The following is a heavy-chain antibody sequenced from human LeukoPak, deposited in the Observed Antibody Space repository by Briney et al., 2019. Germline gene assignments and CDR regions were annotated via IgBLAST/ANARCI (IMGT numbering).Heavy chain of an antibody. D-gene: IGHD5-18*01. CDR2: ISYDGSNK. CDR3: ARAPRDTATYFDY. V-gene: IGHV3-30*04. Sequence: GGSLRLSCAASGFTFSSYAMHWVRQAPGKGLEWVAVISYDGSNKYYADSVKGRFTISRDNSKNTLNLQMNSLRAEDTAVYYCARAPRDTATYFDYWGQGTLVTVSS. CDR1: GFTFSSYA. J-gene: IGHJ4*02.